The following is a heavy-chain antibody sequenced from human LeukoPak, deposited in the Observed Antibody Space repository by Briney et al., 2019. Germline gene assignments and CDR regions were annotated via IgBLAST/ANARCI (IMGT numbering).Heavy chain of an antibody. D-gene: IGHD1-7*01. J-gene: IGHJ6*03. V-gene: IGHV3-7*01. CDR2: IKQDGSEK. CDR3: ARARRNGGTRSLDYYYYMDV. Sequence: GGSLRLSCAAFSGYWMTWVRQAPGKGLEWVANIKQDGSEKYYVDSVKGRFTISRDNAKNSLFLQMNSLRAEDTAVYYCARARRNGGTRSLDYYYYMDVWGKGTTVTVSS. CDR1: SGYW.